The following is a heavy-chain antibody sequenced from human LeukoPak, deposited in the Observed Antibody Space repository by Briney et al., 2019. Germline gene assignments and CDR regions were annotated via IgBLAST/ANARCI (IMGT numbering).Heavy chain of an antibody. CDR3: VSSGNSGH. J-gene: IGHJ4*02. V-gene: IGHV3-74*01. CDR2: INTDGSTT. CDR1: GFTFSNYW. D-gene: IGHD4-23*01. Sequence: GGSLRLSCAASGFTFSNYWMHWVRQAPGKGLGWVSRINTDGSTTDYADSVKGRFTISRDNAKNAVYLQMSSLRAEDTGVYYCVSSGNSGHWGQGTLVTVSS.